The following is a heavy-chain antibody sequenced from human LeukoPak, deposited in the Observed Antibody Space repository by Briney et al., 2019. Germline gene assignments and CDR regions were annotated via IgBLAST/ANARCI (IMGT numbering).Heavy chain of an antibody. CDR1: GFTFSSYA. Sequence: RAGGSLRPSCAASGFTFSSYAMSWVRQAPGKGLEWVSAFSGSGGSTYYADSVKGRFTISRDNSKNTLFLQMNSLRAEDTAVYYCATDSPETAAFDYWGQGTLVTVSS. CDR2: FSGSGGST. J-gene: IGHJ4*02. V-gene: IGHV3-23*01. CDR3: ATDSPETAAFDY. D-gene: IGHD1-1*01.